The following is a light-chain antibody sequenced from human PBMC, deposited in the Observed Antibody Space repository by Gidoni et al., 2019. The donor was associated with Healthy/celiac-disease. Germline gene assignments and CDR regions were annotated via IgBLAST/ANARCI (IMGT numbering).Light chain of an antibody. CDR1: QSISSC. CDR3: QQSYSTPPS. V-gene: IGKV1-39*01. CDR2: AAS. Sequence: DIQMTQSPSSLSASVGDRVTITCRASQSISSCLNWYQQKPGKAPKLLIYAASSLQSGVPSRFSGSGFGTDFTLTISSLQPEDFATYYCQQSYSTPPSFGGXTKVEIK. J-gene: IGKJ4*01.